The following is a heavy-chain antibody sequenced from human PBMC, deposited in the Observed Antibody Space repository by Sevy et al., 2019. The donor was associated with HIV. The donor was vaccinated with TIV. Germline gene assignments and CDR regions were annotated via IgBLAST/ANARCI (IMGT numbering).Heavy chain of an antibody. CDR1: GGSISSGGYY. D-gene: IGHD3-10*01. V-gene: IGHV4-31*03. CDR3: ARGGRLHGSGSYYKEEGWFDP. J-gene: IGHJ5*02. Sequence: SETLSLTCTVSGGSISSGGYYWSWIRQHPGKGLEWIGYIYYSGSTYYNPSLKSRVTISVDTSKNQFSLKLSSVTAADTAVYYCARGGRLHGSGSYYKEEGWFDPWGQGTLVTVSS. CDR2: IYYSGST.